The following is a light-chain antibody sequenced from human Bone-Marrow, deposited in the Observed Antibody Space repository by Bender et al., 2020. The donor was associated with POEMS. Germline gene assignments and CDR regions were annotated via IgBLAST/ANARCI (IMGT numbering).Light chain of an antibody. CDR2: EVN. CDR3: TSYARGSLYV. V-gene: IGLV2-14*02. CDR1: GSDVGSYNL. J-gene: IGLJ1*01. Sequence: QSALTQRASVSGSPGQSITISCTGTGSDVGSYNLVSWYQQLPGKAPKLMIFEVNERPSGVSHRFSGSKSGNTASLTISGLQADDEADYFCTSYARGSLYVFGTGTNVTVL.